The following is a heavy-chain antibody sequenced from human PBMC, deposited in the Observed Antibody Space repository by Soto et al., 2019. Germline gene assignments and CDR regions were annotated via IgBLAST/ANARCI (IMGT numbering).Heavy chain of an antibody. V-gene: IGHV3-23*01. J-gene: IGHJ4*02. Sequence: GSLRLSCAASGFTVSNYAISWVRQTPGKGLEWVSVISGSGDFTYYADSVKGRFTISRDNPKNTIYLQMNSLRAEDTAVYYCAKGFYGSGSYYNERAFDSWGQGTLVTVSS. CDR1: GFTVSNYA. CDR2: ISGSGDFT. D-gene: IGHD3-10*01. CDR3: AKGFYGSGSYYNERAFDS.